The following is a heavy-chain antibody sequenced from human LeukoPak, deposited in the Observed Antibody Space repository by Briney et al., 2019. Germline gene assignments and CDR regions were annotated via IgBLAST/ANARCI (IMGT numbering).Heavy chain of an antibody. CDR1: GGSFSGYY. CDR2: IYYSGST. CDR3: ARGPGWELHY. D-gene: IGHD1-26*01. J-gene: IGHJ4*02. V-gene: IGHV4-34*01. Sequence: SETLSLTCAVYGGSFSGYYWSWIRQPPGKGLEWIGSIYYSGSTYYNPSLKSRVTISVDTSKNQFSLKLSSVTAADTAVYYCARGPGWELHYWGQGTLVTVSS.